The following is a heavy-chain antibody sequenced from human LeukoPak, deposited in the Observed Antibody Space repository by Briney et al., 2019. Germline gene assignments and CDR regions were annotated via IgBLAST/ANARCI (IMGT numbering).Heavy chain of an antibody. V-gene: IGHV3-48*04. Sequence: PGGSLRLSCAASGFTFSSYSMNWVRQAPGKGLERVSYISSSGSTIYYADSVKGRFTISRDNAKNSLYLQMNSLRAEDTAVYYCARYSLQQLPPSYFDYWGQGTLVTVSS. D-gene: IGHD6-13*01. CDR1: GFTFSSYS. CDR2: ISSSGSTI. J-gene: IGHJ4*02. CDR3: ARYSLQQLPPSYFDY.